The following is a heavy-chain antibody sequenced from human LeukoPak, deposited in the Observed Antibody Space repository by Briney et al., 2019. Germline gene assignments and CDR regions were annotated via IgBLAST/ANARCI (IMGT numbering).Heavy chain of an antibody. CDR1: GFTFSDYY. J-gene: IGHJ5*02. CDR3: ARRGTTYCTVDSCHPNWFDP. CDR2: INGSSSDT. V-gene: IGHV3-11*03. Sequence: GGSLRLSCAASGFTFSDYYMTWIRQAPGRGLEWISYINGSSSDTKYADSVKGRFTISGDNAKNSVYLLMNSLRAEDTAVYYCARRGTTYCTVDSCHPNWFDPWGQGTLVTVSS. D-gene: IGHD2-15*01.